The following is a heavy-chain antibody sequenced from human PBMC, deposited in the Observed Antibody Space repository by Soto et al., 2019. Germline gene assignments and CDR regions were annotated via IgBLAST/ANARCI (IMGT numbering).Heavy chain of an antibody. CDR3: ARDLLRYSSGWYPFDY. V-gene: IGHV3-33*01. Sequence: GGSLRLSCAASGFTFSSYGMHWVRQAPGKGLEWVAVIWYDGSNKYYADSVKGRFTISRDNSKNTLYLQMNSLRAEDTAVYYCARDLLRYSSGWYPFDYWAQGTLVTVSS. D-gene: IGHD6-19*01. CDR1: GFTFSSYG. CDR2: IWYDGSNK. J-gene: IGHJ4*02.